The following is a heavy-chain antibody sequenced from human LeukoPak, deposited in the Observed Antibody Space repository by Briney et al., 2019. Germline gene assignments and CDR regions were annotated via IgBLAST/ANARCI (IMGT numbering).Heavy chain of an antibody. CDR1: GFTLSNYA. Sequence: GGSLRLSCAASGFTLSNYAMNWVRQAPGKGLEWVSSINGSGDKTYYADSVKGRFTISRDNSKSTLYLQMNSLRAEDTAVYYCAKPARTDYADYWGQGTLVTVSS. D-gene: IGHD1-14*01. V-gene: IGHV3-23*01. J-gene: IGHJ4*02. CDR2: INGSGDKT. CDR3: AKPARTDYADY.